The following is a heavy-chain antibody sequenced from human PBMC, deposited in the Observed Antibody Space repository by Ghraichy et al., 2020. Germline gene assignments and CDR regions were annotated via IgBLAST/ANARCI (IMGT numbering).Heavy chain of an antibody. CDR2: IKQDGSEE. CDR3: ARVGSRRYYYMDV. D-gene: IGHD6-13*01. Sequence: RGGGQAPGRGRGGVGKIKQDGSEEDYVDAVKGRFTISRDNAKNSLYLQMNSLRAEDTAVYYCARVGSRRYYYMDVWGKGTTVTVSS. J-gene: IGHJ6*03. V-gene: IGHV3-7*01.